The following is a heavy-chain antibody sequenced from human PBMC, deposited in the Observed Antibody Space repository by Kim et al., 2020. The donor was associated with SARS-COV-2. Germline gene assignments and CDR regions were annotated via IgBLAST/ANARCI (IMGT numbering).Heavy chain of an antibody. CDR1: GYTFTSYD. Sequence: ASVKVSCKASGYTFTSYDINWVRQATGQGLEWMGWMNPNSGNTGYAQKFQGRVTMTRNTSISTAYMELSSLRSEDTAVYYCARVYMVRGVKRKNSYYYGMDVWGQGTTVTVSS. CDR2: MNPNSGNT. J-gene: IGHJ6*02. D-gene: IGHD3-10*01. V-gene: IGHV1-8*01. CDR3: ARVYMVRGVKRKNSYYYGMDV.